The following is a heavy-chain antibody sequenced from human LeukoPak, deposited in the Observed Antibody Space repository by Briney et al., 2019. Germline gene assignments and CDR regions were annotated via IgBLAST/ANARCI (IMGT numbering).Heavy chain of an antibody. J-gene: IGHJ6*03. CDR3: ARAPPMVRDYYYYMDV. D-gene: IGHD3-10*01. Sequence: SVTVSCKASGGTFSSYAISWVRQAPGQGLEWMGGIIPIFGTANYAQKFQGRVTITTDESTSTAYMELSSLRSEDTAVYYCARAPPMVRDYYYYMDVWGKGTTVTVSS. CDR1: GGTFSSYA. CDR2: IIPIFGTA. V-gene: IGHV1-69*05.